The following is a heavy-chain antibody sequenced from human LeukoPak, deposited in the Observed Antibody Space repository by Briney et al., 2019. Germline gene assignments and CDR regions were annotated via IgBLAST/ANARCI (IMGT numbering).Heavy chain of an antibody. CDR2: IWYDGSNK. D-gene: IGHD4-17*01. Sequence: GGSLRLSCAASGFTFSSYGMHWVRQAPGKGLEWVAVIWYDGSNKYYADSVKGRFTISRDNSKNTLYLQMNSLRAEDTAVYYCARGHDYGDIVTSNWFDPWGQGTLVTVSS. CDR3: ARGHDYGDIVTSNWFDP. J-gene: IGHJ5*02. V-gene: IGHV3-33*01. CDR1: GFTFSSYG.